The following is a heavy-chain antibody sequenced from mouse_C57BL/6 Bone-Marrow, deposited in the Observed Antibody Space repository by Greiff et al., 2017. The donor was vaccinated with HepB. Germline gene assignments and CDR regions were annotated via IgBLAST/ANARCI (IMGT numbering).Heavy chain of an antibody. CDR3: ARIGGYYAMDY. J-gene: IGHJ4*01. D-gene: IGHD1-1*02. V-gene: IGHV1-61*01. CDR2: IYPSDSET. Sequence: VKQRPGQGLEWIGNIYPSDSETHYNQKFKDKATLTVDKSSSTAYMQLSSLTSEDSAVYYCARIGGYYAMDYWGQGTSVTVSS.